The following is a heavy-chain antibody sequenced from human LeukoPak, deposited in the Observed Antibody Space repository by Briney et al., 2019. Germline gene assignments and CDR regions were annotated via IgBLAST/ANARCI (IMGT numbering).Heavy chain of an antibody. V-gene: IGHV1-69*01. J-gene: IGHJ6*04. D-gene: IGHD3-10*01. CDR3: ARDRGTMVRGSGMDV. CDR1: GGTFSSYA. Sequence: SVKVSCKASGGTFSSYAISWVRQAPGQGLEWMGGIIPIFGTANYAQKFQGRVTITADASTSTAYMELSSLRSEDTAVYYCARDRGTMVRGSGMDVWGKGTTVTVSS. CDR2: IIPIFGTA.